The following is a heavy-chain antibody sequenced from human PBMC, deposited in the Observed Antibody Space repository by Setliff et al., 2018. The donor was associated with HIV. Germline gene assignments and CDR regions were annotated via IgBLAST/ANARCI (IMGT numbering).Heavy chain of an antibody. CDR2: IHTTGST. V-gene: IGHV4-61*09. J-gene: IGHJ5*02. Sequence: SETLSLTCSVSGDSISSGSYSWSWIRLPAGKGLEWIGQIHTTGSTNYNPSRKSRVTISIDTSKNQFSLKLNSVTATDTAVYYCAKRTFGSGRFDPWGQGTLVTVSS. CDR1: GDSISSGSYS. D-gene: IGHD3-16*01. CDR3: AKRTFGSGRFDP.